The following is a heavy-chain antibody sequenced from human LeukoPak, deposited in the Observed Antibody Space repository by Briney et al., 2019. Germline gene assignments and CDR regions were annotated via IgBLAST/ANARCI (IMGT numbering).Heavy chain of an antibody. CDR1: GFSFSTYS. Sequence: GGSLRLSCAASGFSFSTYSMNWVRQAPGKGLVWVSSITGSSSTIYYADSVKGRFTISRDNARNSLYLQMNSLRDADTAVYYCARDVRYYYDSGGYYVRAFDMWGQGTMVTVSS. CDR2: ITGSSSTI. J-gene: IGHJ3*02. V-gene: IGHV3-48*02. D-gene: IGHD3-22*01. CDR3: ARDVRYYYDSGGYYVRAFDM.